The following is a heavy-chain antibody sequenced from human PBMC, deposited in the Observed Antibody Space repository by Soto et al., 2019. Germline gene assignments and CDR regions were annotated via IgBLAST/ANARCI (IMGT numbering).Heavy chain of an antibody. D-gene: IGHD1-26*01. CDR1: GGSFSGYY. V-gene: IGHV4-34*01. Sequence: QVQLQQWGAGLLKPSETLSLTCAVYGGSFSGYYWSWIRQPPGKGLEWIGEINHSGSTNYNPSLKSRVTISVDTSKNQFSLKLSSVTAADTAVYYCARVGPKGRSYRAEYFQHWGQGTLVTVSS. J-gene: IGHJ1*01. CDR2: INHSGST. CDR3: ARVGPKGRSYRAEYFQH.